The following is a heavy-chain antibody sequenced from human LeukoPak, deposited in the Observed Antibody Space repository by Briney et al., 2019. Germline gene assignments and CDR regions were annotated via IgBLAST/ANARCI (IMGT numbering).Heavy chain of an antibody. CDR1: GFTFDDYA. Sequence: PGGSLRLSCAASGFTFDDYAMRWVRHAPGKGLEWVSGISWNSGSIGYADSVKGRFTISRDNAKTSLYLQMNSLRAEDTALYYCAKDISIAVAGTLFDYWGQGTLVTVSS. CDR2: ISWNSGSI. CDR3: AKDISIAVAGTLFDY. J-gene: IGHJ4*02. V-gene: IGHV3-9*01. D-gene: IGHD6-19*01.